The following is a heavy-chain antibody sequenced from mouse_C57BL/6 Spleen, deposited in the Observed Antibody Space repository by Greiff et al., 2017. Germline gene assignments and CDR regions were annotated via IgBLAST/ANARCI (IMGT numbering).Heavy chain of an antibody. CDR3: ARHSEDYYARDY. V-gene: IGHV2-6-1*01. Sequence: VKLVESGPGLVAPSQSLSITCTVSGFSLTSYGVHWVRQPPGKGLEWLVVVWSDGSTTYNSALKSRLSISKDNSKSQVFLKMNSLQTDDTAMYYCARHSEDYYARDYWGQGTSVTVSS. CDR1: GFSLTSYG. J-gene: IGHJ4*01. CDR2: VWSDGST.